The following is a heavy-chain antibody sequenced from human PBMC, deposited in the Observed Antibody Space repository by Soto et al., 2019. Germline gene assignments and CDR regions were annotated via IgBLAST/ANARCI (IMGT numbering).Heavy chain of an antibody. D-gene: IGHD5-12*01. CDR2: TYFRSKWYN. CDR3: AKGDNLGPKTGYAFDP. Sequence: SQTLSLTCAISGDSVSSNTASWNWIRQSPSRGLEWLGRTYFRSKWYNDYAVSVKSRIIINPDTSDNQFSLQLNSVTPEDTAVYFCAKGDNLGPKTGYAFDPWGQGIMVTVSS. CDR1: GDSVSSNTAS. J-gene: IGHJ5*02. V-gene: IGHV6-1*01.